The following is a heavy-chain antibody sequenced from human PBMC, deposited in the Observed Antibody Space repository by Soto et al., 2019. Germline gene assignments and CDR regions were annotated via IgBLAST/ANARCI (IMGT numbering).Heavy chain of an antibody. CDR1: GGTFSSYT. Sequence: QVQLVQSGAEVKKPGSSVKVSCKASGGTFSSYTISWVRQAPGQGLEWMGRIIPILGIVNYAQKFQGRVTITADKSTSTAYMELSSLRSEDTAVYYCARDRGYCSSTSCPVGFDYWGQGTLVTVSS. CDR2: IIPILGIV. J-gene: IGHJ4*02. D-gene: IGHD2-2*01. CDR3: ARDRGYCSSTSCPVGFDY. V-gene: IGHV1-69*08.